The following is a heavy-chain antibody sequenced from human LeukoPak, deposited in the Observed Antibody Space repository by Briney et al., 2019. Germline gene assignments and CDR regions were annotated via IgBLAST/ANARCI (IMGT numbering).Heavy chain of an antibody. V-gene: IGHV3-53*01. Sequence: ETLSLTCTVYGGSISSHYWSWIRQPPGKGLEWVSIVISDGTTYYADSVKGRFTISRDNSKNTVYLQMNSLRAEDTAVYYCARSREHDYWAREPWSPSPQ. CDR3: ARSREHDY. CDR2: VISDGTT. CDR1: GGSISSHY. D-gene: IGHD1/OR15-1a*01. J-gene: IGHJ4*02.